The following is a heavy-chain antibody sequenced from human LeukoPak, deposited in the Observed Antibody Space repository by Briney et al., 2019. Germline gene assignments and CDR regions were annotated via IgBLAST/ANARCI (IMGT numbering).Heavy chain of an antibody. CDR1: GFTFSSYA. D-gene: IGHD3-10*01. V-gene: IGHV3-64D*06. J-gene: IGHJ4*02. CDR3: VQGTRRGAITMVRGVIGKSYYFDS. Sequence: PGGSLRLSCAASGFTFSSYAMHWVRRAPGKGLEYVSGISTNGGSTYYADSVKGRFTISRDNSKNTLYLQMNSLRAADTALYYCVQGTRRGAITMVRGVIGKSYYFDSWGQGTLVTVSS. CDR2: ISTNGGST.